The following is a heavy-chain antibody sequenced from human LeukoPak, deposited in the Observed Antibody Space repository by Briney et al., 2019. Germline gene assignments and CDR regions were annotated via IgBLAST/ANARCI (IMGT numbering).Heavy chain of an antibody. CDR3: AKGLSSWGSNYYGMDV. D-gene: IGHD6-13*01. V-gene: IGHV3-23*01. CDR1: GFTFSSYA. J-gene: IGHJ6*02. CDR2: ISGSGGST. Sequence: GGSLRLSCAASGFTFSSYAMSWVRQAPGKGLEWVSAISGSGGSTYYADSVKGRFTISRDNSKNTLYLQMNSLRAEDTAVYYCAKGLSSWGSNYYGMDVWGQGTTVTVSS.